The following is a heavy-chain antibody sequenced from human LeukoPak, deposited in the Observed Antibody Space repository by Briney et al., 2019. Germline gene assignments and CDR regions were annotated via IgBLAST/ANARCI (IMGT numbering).Heavy chain of an antibody. CDR2: IYYSGST. CDR1: GGSISSGDYY. V-gene: IGHV4-30-4*01. Sequence: SETLSLTCTVSGGSISSGDYYWSWIRQPPGKGLEWIGYIYYSGSTYYNPSLKSRVTISVDTSNNQFSLKLSSVTAADTAVYYCARAGDKLLNWSDPWGQGTLVTVSS. CDR3: ARAGDKLLNWSDP. J-gene: IGHJ5*02.